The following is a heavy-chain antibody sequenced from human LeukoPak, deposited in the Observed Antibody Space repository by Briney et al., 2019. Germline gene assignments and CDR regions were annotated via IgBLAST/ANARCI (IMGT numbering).Heavy chain of an antibody. D-gene: IGHD3-10*01. V-gene: IGHV1-2*02. CDR1: GYTFTGYY. J-gene: IGHJ3*02. CDR3: ARGAYGSGWEAFDI. CDR2: INPNSGGT. Sequence: ASVKVSCKSSGYTFTGYYMHWVRQSPGQGLEWMGWINPNSGGTNYEQNFQGRVTMTRDTSISTAYMELSRLRSDDTAVYYCARGAYGSGWEAFDIWGQGTMVTVSS.